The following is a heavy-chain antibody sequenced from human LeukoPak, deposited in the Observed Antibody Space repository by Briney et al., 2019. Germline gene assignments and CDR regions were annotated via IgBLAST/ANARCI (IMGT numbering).Heavy chain of an antibody. V-gene: IGHV3-23*01. Sequence: PGGSLRLSCAASGFTFSSYAMSWVRQAPGKGLEWVSAISGSGGSTHYADSVKGRFTISRDNSKDTLYLQMNSLRAEDTAVYYCAKTPGGSSDYWGQGTLVTVSS. CDR2: ISGSGGST. J-gene: IGHJ4*02. D-gene: IGHD2-15*01. CDR3: AKTPGGSSDY. CDR1: GFTFSSYA.